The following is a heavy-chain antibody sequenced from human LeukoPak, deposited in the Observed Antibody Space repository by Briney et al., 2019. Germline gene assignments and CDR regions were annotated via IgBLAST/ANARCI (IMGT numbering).Heavy chain of an antibody. CDR3: ARDTIFGVVSPYYYYGMDV. D-gene: IGHD3-3*01. V-gene: IGHV4-39*01. CDR2: IYYSGST. J-gene: IGHJ6*02. Sequence: SETPSLTCTASGGSISSSSYYWGWIRQPPGKGLEWIGSIYYSGSTYYNLSLKSRVTISVDTSKNQFSLKLSSVTAADTAVYYCARDTIFGVVSPYYYYGMDVWGQGTTVTVSS. CDR1: GGSISSSSYY.